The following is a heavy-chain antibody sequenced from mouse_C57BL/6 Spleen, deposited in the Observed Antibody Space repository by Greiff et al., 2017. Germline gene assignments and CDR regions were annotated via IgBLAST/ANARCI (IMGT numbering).Heavy chain of an antibody. CDR2: IRNKANGYTT. V-gene: IGHV7-3*01. CDR1: GFTFTDYY. D-gene: IGHD4-1*01. CDR3: ARYDNWDYFDY. Sequence: EVKLVESGGGLVQPGGSLSLSCAASGFTFTDYYMSWVRQPPGKALEWLGFIRNKANGYTTEYSASVKGRFTISRDNSQSILYLQMNALRAEDSATYYCARYDNWDYFDYWGQGTTLTVSS. J-gene: IGHJ2*01.